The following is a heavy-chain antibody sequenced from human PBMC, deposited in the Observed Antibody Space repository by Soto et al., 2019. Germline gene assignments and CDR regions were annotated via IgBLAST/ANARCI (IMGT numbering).Heavy chain of an antibody. Sequence: EVRLVESGGGVAQPGGSLRLSCAASGFTFSTYDMHWVRQATGKGLEWVSSIGPAGDTYYPDSVKGRFTISRENTKNSLYLQMNSLRAGDTAVYYCARDLGGDSDYWGQGTLVTVS. D-gene: IGHD4-17*01. J-gene: IGHJ4*02. CDR2: IGPAGDT. CDR3: ARDLGGDSDY. V-gene: IGHV3-13*01. CDR1: GFTFSTYD.